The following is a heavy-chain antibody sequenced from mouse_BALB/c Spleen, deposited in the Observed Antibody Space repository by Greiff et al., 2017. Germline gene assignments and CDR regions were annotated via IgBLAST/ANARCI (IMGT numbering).Heavy chain of an antibody. CDR2: ISDGGSYT. Sequence: EVKLVESGGGLVKPGGSLKLSCAASGFTFSDYYMYWVRQTPEKRLEWVATISDGGSYTYYPDSVKGRFTISRDNAKNNLYLQMSSLKSEDTAMYYCARDSSYAMDYWGQGTSVTVSS. CDR1: GFTFSDYY. D-gene: IGHD1-1*01. J-gene: IGHJ4*01. V-gene: IGHV5-4*02. CDR3: ARDSSYAMDY.